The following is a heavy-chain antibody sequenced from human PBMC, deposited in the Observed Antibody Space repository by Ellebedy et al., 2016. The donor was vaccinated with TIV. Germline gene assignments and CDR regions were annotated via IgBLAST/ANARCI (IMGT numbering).Heavy chain of an antibody. Sequence: SETLSLTCAVSGVSITSHFWTWIRQPAGGGLEWIGRLHPSGTPNYNPSLKSRVIMSRYTSKDQFSLKLRAVTAADTAVYYCARHGPQWFDAFDLWGQGTLVTVSS. CDR2: LHPSGTP. D-gene: IGHD3-22*01. V-gene: IGHV4-4*07. CDR3: ARHGPQWFDAFDL. CDR1: GVSITSHF. J-gene: IGHJ3*01.